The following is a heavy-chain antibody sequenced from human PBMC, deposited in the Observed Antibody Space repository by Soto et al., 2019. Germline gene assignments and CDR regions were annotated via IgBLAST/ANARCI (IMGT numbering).Heavy chain of an antibody. J-gene: IGHJ5*02. CDR1: GGSISSYY. V-gene: IGHV4-59*01. CDR3: ARSRGDCSGGSCYSLFRFDP. D-gene: IGHD2-15*01. Sequence: SETLSLTCTVSGGSISSYYWSWILQPPRKGLQWIGYIYYSGSTNYNPSLKSRVPISVDTSKNQFSLKLSSVTAADTAVYYCARSRGDCSGGSCYSLFRFDPWGQGTLVTVSS. CDR2: IYYSGST.